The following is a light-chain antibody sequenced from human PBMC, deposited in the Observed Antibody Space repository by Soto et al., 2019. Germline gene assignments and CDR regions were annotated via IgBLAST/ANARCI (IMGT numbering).Light chain of an antibody. V-gene: IGLV2-8*01. Sequence: QSALTQPPSASGSPGQSVTISCTGTSSDVGGYNYVSWYQQHPGKAPKLMIYEVSKRPSGVPDRFSGSKSGNTASLTVSGLQAEDEADYYGSSYAGSLHLFGGGTKLTVL. CDR3: SSYAGSLHL. CDR1: SSDVGGYNY. J-gene: IGLJ3*02. CDR2: EVS.